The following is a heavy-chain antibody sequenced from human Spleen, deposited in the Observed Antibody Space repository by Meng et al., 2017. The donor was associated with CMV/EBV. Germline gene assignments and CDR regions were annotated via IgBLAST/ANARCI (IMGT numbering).Heavy chain of an antibody. J-gene: IGHJ6*02. Sequence: ASVKVSCKASCYTFTSYGISWVRKAPGQGLEWMGWINPNSGGTNYAQKFQGRVTMTRDTSISTAYMELSRLRSDDTAVYYCARLALPYCSSTSCYPGIHMVDVWGQGTTVTVSS. V-gene: IGHV1-2*02. CDR1: CYTFTSYG. CDR2: INPNSGGT. D-gene: IGHD2-2*01. CDR3: ARLALPYCSSTSCYPGIHMVDV.